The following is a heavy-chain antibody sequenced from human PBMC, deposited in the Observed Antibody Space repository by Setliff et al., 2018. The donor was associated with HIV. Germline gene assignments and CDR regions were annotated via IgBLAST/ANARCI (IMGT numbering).Heavy chain of an antibody. J-gene: IGHJ5*01. Sequence: SETLSLTCSVSGDSISSSPNCWGWIRQPPGKGLEWIGSIFYSGDTYYNPSLKSRLTISLDTSKNQFSLRLNSVTSADTAVYYCARRLLNTLPGVRGWFDPWGQGILVTVPQ. CDR2: IFYSGDT. CDR3: ARRLLNTLPGVRGWFDP. D-gene: IGHD3-10*01. V-gene: IGHV4-39*01. CDR1: GDSISSSPNC.